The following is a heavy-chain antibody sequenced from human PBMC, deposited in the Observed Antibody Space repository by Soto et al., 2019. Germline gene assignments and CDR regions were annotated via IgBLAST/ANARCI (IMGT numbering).Heavy chain of an antibody. CDR3: ARVRITGTTTDYYYGMDV. Sequence: GASVKVSCKASGGTFSSYATSWVRQAPGQGLEWMGGIIPIFGTANYAQKFQGRVTITADKSTSTAYMELSSLRSEDTAVYHCARVRITGTTTDYYYGMDVWGQGTTVTVSS. CDR1: GGTFSSYA. D-gene: IGHD1-7*01. CDR2: IIPIFGTA. J-gene: IGHJ6*02. V-gene: IGHV1-69*06.